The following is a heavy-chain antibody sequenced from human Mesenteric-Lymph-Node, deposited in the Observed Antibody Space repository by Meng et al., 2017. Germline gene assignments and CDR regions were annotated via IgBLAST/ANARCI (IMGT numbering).Heavy chain of an antibody. D-gene: IGHD5-12*01. CDR2: IHYSGTT. J-gene: IGHJ4*02. V-gene: IGHV4-30-4*08. CDR3: ARDSPGGYGYFDS. Sequence: QPQLQESGPGLVKPSETLSLTCTVSGGSISSNGYYWDWVRQPPGKGLEWIGYIHYSGTTYYNPSLKSRIAISLDTSKNQFSLNLNSVTAADAAVYYCARDSPGGYGYFDSWGQGTLVTVSS. CDR1: GGSISSNGYY.